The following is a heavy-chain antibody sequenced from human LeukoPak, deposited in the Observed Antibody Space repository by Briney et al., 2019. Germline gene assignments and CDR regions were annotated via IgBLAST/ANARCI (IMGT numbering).Heavy chain of an antibody. Sequence: ASVKVSCKVSGYTPTALSFNWGGQAPGKGLEGMGGFDPEDGETIYAQKFQGRVTMTEDISTDTAYMELSSLRSDDTAVYHCATGYYASSGYYVTWFDPWGQGTLVTVSS. CDR3: ATGYYASSGYYVTWFDP. CDR2: FDPEDGET. D-gene: IGHD3-22*01. CDR1: GYTPTALS. V-gene: IGHV1-24*01. J-gene: IGHJ5*02.